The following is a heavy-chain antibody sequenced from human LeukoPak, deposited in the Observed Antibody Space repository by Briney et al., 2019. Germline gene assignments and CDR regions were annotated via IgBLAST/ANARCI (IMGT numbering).Heavy chain of an antibody. CDR1: GFTFSSYW. V-gene: IGHV3-7*01. D-gene: IGHD2-2*01. J-gene: IGHJ4*02. CDR3: ARDGPQYLDCSSTSCYSDY. Sequence: GGSLRLSCAASGFTFSSYWISWVRQAPGKGLEGVANKKLDGSEKYYVDSVKGRFTISRDNAKNSLYLQVNSLRAEDTAVYYCARDGPQYLDCSSTSCYSDYWGQGTLVTVSS. CDR2: KKLDGSEK.